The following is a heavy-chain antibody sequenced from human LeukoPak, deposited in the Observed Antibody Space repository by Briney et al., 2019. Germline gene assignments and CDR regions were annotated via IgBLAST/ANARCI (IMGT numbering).Heavy chain of an antibody. CDR2: IIPIFGTA. V-gene: IGHV1-69*13. J-gene: IGHJ4*02. CDR3: ARDSYYYDSSGYIDY. Sequence: ASVKASCKASGGTFSSYAISWVRQAPGQGLEWMGGIIPIFGTANYAQKFQGRVTITADESTSTAYMELSSLRSEDTAVYYCARDSYYYDSSGYIDYWGQGTLVTVSS. CDR1: GGTFSSYA. D-gene: IGHD3-22*01.